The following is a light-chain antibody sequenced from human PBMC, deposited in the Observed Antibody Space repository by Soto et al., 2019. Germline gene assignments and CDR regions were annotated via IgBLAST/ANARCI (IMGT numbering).Light chain of an antibody. CDR3: QHYATCWT. Sequence: RASQSISSWLAWYQHKPGKAPKLLIYDASNLDSGVPSMFSGSGSGTEFGLPSSHPQPADCATYDGQHYATCWTFGEGTKVDIK. CDR2: DAS. V-gene: IGKV1-5*01. J-gene: IGKJ1*01. CDR1: QSISSW.